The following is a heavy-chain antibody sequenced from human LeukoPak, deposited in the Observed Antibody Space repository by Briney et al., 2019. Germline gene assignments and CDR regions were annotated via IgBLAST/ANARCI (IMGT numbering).Heavy chain of an antibody. D-gene: IGHD6-13*01. CDR2: IRFDGSNK. CDR3: ARESRGSSWSWYFDY. V-gene: IGHV3-30*02. J-gene: IGHJ4*02. CDR1: GFIFSNYV. Sequence: PGGSLRLSCAASGFIFSNYVMHWVRQAPGKGLEWVAFIRFDGSNKYYADSVKGRFIISRDNSKNTLSLQVNSLRAEDTAVYYCARESRGSSWSWYFDYWGQGTLVTVSS.